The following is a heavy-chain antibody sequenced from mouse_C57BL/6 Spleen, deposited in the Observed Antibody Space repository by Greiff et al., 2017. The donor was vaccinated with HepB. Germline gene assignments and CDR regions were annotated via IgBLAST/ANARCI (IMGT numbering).Heavy chain of an antibody. V-gene: IGHV3-1*01. J-gene: IGHJ3*01. D-gene: IGHD2-2*01. CDR3: ASSRYYGYGGGFAY. CDR2: VSYSGST. CDR1: GYSITSGYD. Sequence: EVQVVESGPGMVKPSQSLSLTCTVTGYSITSGYDWHWIRHFPANKLEWMGYVSYSGSTNYNPSLKNRISITHDTSKNHFFLKLNSVTTEDTATYYCASSRYYGYGGGFAYWGQGTLVTVSA.